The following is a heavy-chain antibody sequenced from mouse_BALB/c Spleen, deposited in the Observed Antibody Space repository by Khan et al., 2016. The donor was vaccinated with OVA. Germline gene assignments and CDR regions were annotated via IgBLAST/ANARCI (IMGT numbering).Heavy chain of an antibody. CDR1: GYTFTTYY. CDR3: ARDDYFDGDATDY. CDR2: IYTGNINP. V-gene: IGHV1S56*01. J-gene: IGHJ4*01. Sequence: QVQLQQSGPELVKPGASVRISCKASGYTFTTYYIHWVRQSPGQGLEWIGWIYTGNINPKYTERFKGKATLTADKSSSTAYIHRSSLTSEGHAVSFFARDDYFDGDATDYWGQGTSVTVSS. D-gene: IGHD2-4*01.